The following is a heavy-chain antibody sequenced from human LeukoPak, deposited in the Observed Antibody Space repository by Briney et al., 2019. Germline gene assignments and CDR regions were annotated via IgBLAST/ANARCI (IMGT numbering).Heavy chain of an antibody. J-gene: IGHJ3*02. CDR1: GFTFDDYA. CDR2: ISWNSGSI. D-gene: IGHD4-17*01. CDR3: AKDRLDYGDYSGDAFDI. Sequence: GRSLRLSCAASGFTFDDYAMHWVRQAPGKGLEWVSGISWNSGSIGYADSVKGRFTISRDNAKNSLYLQMNSQRAEDTALYYCAKDRLDYGDYSGDAFDIWGQGTMVTVSS. V-gene: IGHV3-9*01.